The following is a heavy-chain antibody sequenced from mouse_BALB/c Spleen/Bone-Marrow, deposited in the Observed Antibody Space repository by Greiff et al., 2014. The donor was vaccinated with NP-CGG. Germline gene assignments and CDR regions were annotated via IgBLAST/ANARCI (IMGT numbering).Heavy chain of an antibody. D-gene: IGHD1-1*01. Sequence: VQRVESGPGLVAPSQSLSISCTVSGFSLTSYGVHWVRQPPGKGLEWLGVMWAGGSTDYNSALMSRLSITKDNSKSQLFLKMNSLQTDDTAMYFCARAPLYYGCSIYAMDYWGQGTSVTVSS. CDR1: GFSLTSYG. J-gene: IGHJ4*01. CDR3: ARAPLYYGCSIYAMDY. CDR2: MWAGGST. V-gene: IGHV2-9*02.